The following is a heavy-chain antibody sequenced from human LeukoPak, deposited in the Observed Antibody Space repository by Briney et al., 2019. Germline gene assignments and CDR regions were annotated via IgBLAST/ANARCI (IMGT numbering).Heavy chain of an antibody. J-gene: IGHJ5*02. CDR2: VTPYSFNT. V-gene: IGHV1-18*01. Sequence: ASVRVSCTASGYTFTSYGISWVRQAPGQGLEWLGWVTPYSFNTNSAQKFQGRVTMTTDTSTRTAYMELRSLRSDDTAVYYCARDYIPRGRIAAAGRGGNWFNPWGQGTLVTVSS. D-gene: IGHD6-13*01. CDR1: GYTFTSYG. CDR3: ARDYIPRGRIAAAGRGGNWFNP.